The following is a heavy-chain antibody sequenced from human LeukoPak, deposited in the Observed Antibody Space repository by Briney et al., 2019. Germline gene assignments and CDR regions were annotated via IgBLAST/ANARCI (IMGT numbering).Heavy chain of an antibody. J-gene: IGHJ4*02. Sequence: PGRSLRLSYAASGFTFSSYGMHWVRQAPGKGLEWVAVISYDGSNKYYADSVKGRFTISRDNSKNTLYLQMNSLRAEDTAVYYCAREGVPAAIIDYWGQGTLVTVSS. V-gene: IGHV3-30*03. CDR3: AREGVPAAIIDY. D-gene: IGHD2-2*01. CDR1: GFTFSSYG. CDR2: ISYDGSNK.